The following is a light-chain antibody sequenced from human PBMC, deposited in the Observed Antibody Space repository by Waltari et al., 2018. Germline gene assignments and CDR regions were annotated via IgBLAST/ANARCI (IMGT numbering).Light chain of an antibody. Sequence: EIVLTQSPGTLSLSPGERATLSCRASQIVSSNYLAWHQQKPGRAPRRLIYGASSRATGIPDRFSGSGTGTDFTLTISRLEPEDFAVYYCQQYGGSTGTFGQGTKVEIK. CDR2: GAS. J-gene: IGKJ1*01. CDR1: QIVSSNY. CDR3: QQYGGSTGT. V-gene: IGKV3-20*01.